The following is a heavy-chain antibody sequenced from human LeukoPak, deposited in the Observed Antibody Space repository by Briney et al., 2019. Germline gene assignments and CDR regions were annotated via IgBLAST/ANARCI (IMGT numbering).Heavy chain of an antibody. CDR1: GGSITTYY. CDR3: ARDLKVGWYFDL. Sequence: SETLSLTCTVSGGSITTYYWSWVRQPPGKGLEWIGYIDHNGSPNYNPSLRSRVTMSLDRSSNQFSLKLDSVTAADTAIYHCARDLKVGWYFDLWGRGTLVTVSS. J-gene: IGHJ2*01. V-gene: IGHV4-59*01. CDR2: IDHNGSP.